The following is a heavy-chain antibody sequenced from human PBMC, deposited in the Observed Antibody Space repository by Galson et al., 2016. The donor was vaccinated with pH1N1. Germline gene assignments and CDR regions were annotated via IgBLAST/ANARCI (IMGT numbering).Heavy chain of an antibody. CDR3: VSSGGTVTTFGSG. D-gene: IGHD3-10*02. CDR2: IGYDGSTI. CDR1: GFTFSSHG. J-gene: IGHJ4*02. Sequence: SLRLSCAASGFTFSSHGMHWVRQAPGKGLEWVALIGYDGSTIHYVESVKGRFTISRDNAKNSLYLQMNSLRAEDTAVYYCVSSGGTVTTFGSGWGQGTLVTVSS. V-gene: IGHV3-33*03.